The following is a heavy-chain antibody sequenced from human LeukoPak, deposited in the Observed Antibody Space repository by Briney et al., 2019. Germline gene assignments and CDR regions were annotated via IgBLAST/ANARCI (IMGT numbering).Heavy chain of an antibody. Sequence: GGSLRLSCAASGFTFGSYAMSWVRQAPGKGLEWVSAISGSGGSTYYADSVKGRFTISRDNSKNTLYLQMNSLRAEDTAVYYCARGGRGYDILTGYFSSYYYYYMDVWGKGTTVTISS. CDR1: GFTFGSYA. CDR3: ARGGRGYDILTGYFSSYYYYYMDV. D-gene: IGHD3-9*01. CDR2: ISGSGGST. J-gene: IGHJ6*03. V-gene: IGHV3-23*01.